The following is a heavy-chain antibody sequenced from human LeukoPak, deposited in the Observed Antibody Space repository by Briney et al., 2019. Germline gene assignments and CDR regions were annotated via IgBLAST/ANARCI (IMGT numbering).Heavy chain of an antibody. Sequence: ASVKVSCKASGYTFTGYYMHWVRQAPGQGLEWMGWINPNSGGTNYAQKFQGRVTMTRDTSISTAYMELSRLRSDDTAVYYCARAGTIAAAGYDYWGQGPLVTVSS. CDR1: GYTFTGYY. CDR3: ARAGTIAAAGYDY. V-gene: IGHV1-2*02. CDR2: INPNSGGT. J-gene: IGHJ4*02. D-gene: IGHD6-13*01.